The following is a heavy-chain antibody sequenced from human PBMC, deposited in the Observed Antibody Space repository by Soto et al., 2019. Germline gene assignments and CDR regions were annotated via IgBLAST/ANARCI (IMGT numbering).Heavy chain of an antibody. CDR1: GYTFTSYD. J-gene: IGHJ4*02. CDR2: MNPNSGNT. D-gene: IGHD4-17*01. Sequence: QVQLVQSGAEVKKPGASVKVSCKASGYTFTSYDINWVRQATGQGLEWMGWMNPNSGNTGYAQKFQGRGTMTRNTSISTADMERSSLRSEDTAVDYGARTLYGDNVDYWGQGTLVTVSS. V-gene: IGHV1-8*01. CDR3: ARTLYGDNVDY.